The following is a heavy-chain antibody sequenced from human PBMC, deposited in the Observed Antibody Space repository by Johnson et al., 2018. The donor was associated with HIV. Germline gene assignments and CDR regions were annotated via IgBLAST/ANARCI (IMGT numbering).Heavy chain of an antibody. Sequence: VQLVESGGGVVQPGGSLRLSCVASGFTFSRFGMHWVRQAPGKGLEWVAVIWYDGSNKYYADSVKGRFTISRDNSKNTLYLQMNSLRAEDTAVYYCARDMSRVVTPLAVSFDIWGQGTMVTVSS. CDR1: GFTFSRFG. D-gene: IGHD4-23*01. CDR3: ARDMSRVVTPLAVSFDI. V-gene: IGHV3-30*19. CDR2: IWYDGSNK. J-gene: IGHJ3*02.